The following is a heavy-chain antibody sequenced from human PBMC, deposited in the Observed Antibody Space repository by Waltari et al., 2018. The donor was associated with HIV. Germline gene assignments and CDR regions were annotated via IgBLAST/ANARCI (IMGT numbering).Heavy chain of an antibody. D-gene: IGHD6-6*01. V-gene: IGHV3-30*01. CDR2: LSHDGKNH. CDR3: ARDGAWDTDGVIEYHVLDV. CDR1: GFTFTNYA. Sequence: VQLVASGGGVVQPGKSLSLSCVASGFTFTNYAMYWVRQAPGKGPEWVAFLSHDGKNHVHADSVKGRFTISRDNSKNTVYLQMDSLRFEDTGVYYCARDGAWDTDGVIEYHVLDVWGQGITVTVSS. J-gene: IGHJ6*02.